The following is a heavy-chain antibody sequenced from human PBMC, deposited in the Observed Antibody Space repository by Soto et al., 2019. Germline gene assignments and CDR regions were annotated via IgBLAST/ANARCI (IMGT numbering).Heavy chain of an antibody. CDR3: ARSGGTSGFDNWLDP. V-gene: IGHV1-3*01. Sequence: GASVKVSCKASGYTFTNYAMHLVRQAPGQRPEWMGWINVGNGNTKYSHKFQGRVTITRDTSASTAYMELSSLRSEDTAVYSCARSGGTSGFDNWLDPWGQGTLVTVSS. CDR1: GYTFTNYA. CDR2: INVGNGNT. D-gene: IGHD5-12*01. J-gene: IGHJ5*02.